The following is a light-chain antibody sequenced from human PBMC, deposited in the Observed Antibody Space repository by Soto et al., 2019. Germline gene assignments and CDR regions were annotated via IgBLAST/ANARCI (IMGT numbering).Light chain of an antibody. V-gene: IGKV1-5*03. CDR3: QQYYGGWT. Sequence: DIQMTQSPSTLSASVGDRVTITCRASQSISSWLAWYQQKPGKAPKLLIYKASTLVSGVPSRFSGSGSGTESTLTVSSLQPDDFATYHCQQYYGGWTFGQGTKVEIK. CDR1: QSISSW. J-gene: IGKJ1*01. CDR2: KAS.